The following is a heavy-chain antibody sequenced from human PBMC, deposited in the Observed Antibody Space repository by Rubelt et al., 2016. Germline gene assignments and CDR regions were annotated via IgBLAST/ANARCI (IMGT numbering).Heavy chain of an antibody. CDR2: FDPEDGET. CDR1: GYTLTELS. J-gene: IGHJ4*02. CDR3: ATFGGSYYSLWGFDY. D-gene: IGHD1-26*01. V-gene: IGHV1-24*01. Sequence: QVQLVQSGAEVKKPGASVKVSCKVSGYTLTELSMHWVRQAPGKGLEWMGGFDPEDGETIYAQKFQGRVTMTEDTATDTAYMDLSSLRCEDTAVYYCATFGGSYYSLWGFDYWGQGTLVTVSS.